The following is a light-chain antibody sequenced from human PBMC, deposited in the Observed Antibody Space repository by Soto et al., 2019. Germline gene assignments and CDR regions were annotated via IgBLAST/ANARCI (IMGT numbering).Light chain of an antibody. CDR1: QSVSSTY. CDR2: GAS. J-gene: IGKJ1*01. CDR3: QQYGSSPLT. Sequence: EIVLTQSPGTLSLSPGERATLSCRASQSVSSTYLAWYQQKPGQAPRLLIYGASSRATGIPDRFSGSGSGTEFPLTLSRLEPEDCAVYYCQQYGSSPLTFGQGTNVEIK. V-gene: IGKV3-20*01.